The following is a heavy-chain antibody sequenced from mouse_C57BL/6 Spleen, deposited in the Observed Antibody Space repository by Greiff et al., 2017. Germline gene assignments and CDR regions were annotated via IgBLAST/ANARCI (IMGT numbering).Heavy chain of an antibody. CDR1: GFTFSDYG. CDR2: ISRGSSTI. V-gene: IGHV5-17*01. CDR3: ARSNDVDYAIDY. Sequence: EVKLVESGGGLVKPGGSLKLSCAASGFTFSDYGMHWVRQAPEKGLEWVAYISRGSSTIYYADTVKGRFTISRDNANNTLFLQMTSLRSEDTAMYYCARSNDVDYAIDYWGQGTSVTVSS. J-gene: IGHJ4*01. D-gene: IGHD2-12*01.